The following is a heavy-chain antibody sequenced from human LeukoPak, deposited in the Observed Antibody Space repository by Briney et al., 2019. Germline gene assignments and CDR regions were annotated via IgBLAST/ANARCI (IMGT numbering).Heavy chain of an antibody. CDR1: GFTFSSYW. Sequence: GGSLRLSCAASGFTFSSYWMHWVRQAPGKGLVWVSRISSDGSSTSYADSAKGRSTISRDNAKNTLHLQMNTLREEDTAVYYCARGGPYSASDYWGQGTLVTVSS. J-gene: IGHJ4*02. CDR2: ISSDGSST. CDR3: ARGGPYSASDY. D-gene: IGHD1-26*01. V-gene: IGHV3-74*01.